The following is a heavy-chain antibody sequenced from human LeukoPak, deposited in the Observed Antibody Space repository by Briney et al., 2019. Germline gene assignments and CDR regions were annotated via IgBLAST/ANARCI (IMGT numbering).Heavy chain of an antibody. D-gene: IGHD6-19*01. Sequence: ASVKVSCKASGYTFTGYYMHWVRQAPGQGLEWMGWINPNSGGTNYAQKFQGRVTMTRDTPISTAYMELSRLRSDDTAVYYCARGDFGRIAVAGPFDPWGQGTLVTVSS. J-gene: IGHJ5*02. CDR1: GYTFTGYY. CDR2: INPNSGGT. V-gene: IGHV1-2*02. CDR3: ARGDFGRIAVAGPFDP.